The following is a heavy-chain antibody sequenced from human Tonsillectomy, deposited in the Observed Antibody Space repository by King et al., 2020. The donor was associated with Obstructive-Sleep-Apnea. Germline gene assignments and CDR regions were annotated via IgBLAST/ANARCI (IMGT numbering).Heavy chain of an antibody. J-gene: IGHJ6*02. CDR1: GYSFTSYW. V-gene: IGHV5-10-1*01. Sequence: VQLVESGAEVKKPGESLRISCKGSGYSFTSYWISWVRQMPGKGLEWMGRIDPSDSYTNYSPSFQGHVTISADKSISTAYLQWSSLKASDTAIYYCARQDTMVRGVIRYYYYGMDVWGQGTTVTVSS. CDR2: IDPSDSYT. CDR3: ARQDTMVRGVIRYYYYGMDV. D-gene: IGHD3-10*01.